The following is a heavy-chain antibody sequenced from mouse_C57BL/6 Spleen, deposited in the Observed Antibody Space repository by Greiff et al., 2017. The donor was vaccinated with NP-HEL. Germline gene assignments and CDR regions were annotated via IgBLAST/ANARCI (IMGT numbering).Heavy chain of an antibody. CDR3: ARSAYDYGYYYAMDY. Sequence: QVQLQQSGAELVKPGASVKMSCKASGYTFTSYWITWVKQRPGQGLEWIGDIYPGSGSTNYNEKFKSKATLTVDTSSSTAYMQLSSLTSEDTAVYYCARSAYDYGYYYAMDYWGQGTSVTVSS. CDR2: IYPGSGST. V-gene: IGHV1-55*01. J-gene: IGHJ4*01. CDR1: GYTFTSYW. D-gene: IGHD2-4*01.